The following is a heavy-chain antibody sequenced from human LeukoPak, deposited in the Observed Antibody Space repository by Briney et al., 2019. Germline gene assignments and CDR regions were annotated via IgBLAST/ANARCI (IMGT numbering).Heavy chain of an antibody. J-gene: IGHJ6*03. D-gene: IGHD3-10*01. CDR1: GFTFSSYG. Sequence: GGSLRLSCATSGFTFSSYGMHWVRQAPGKGLEWVAIISYDGSNKYYADSVKGRFTISRDNSKNTLSLQMNSLRPEDTAVYYCAKVGYYGSGSYFYHHYYMDVWGKGTTVIISS. CDR2: ISYDGSNK. CDR3: AKVGYYGSGSYFYHHYYMDV. V-gene: IGHV3-30*18.